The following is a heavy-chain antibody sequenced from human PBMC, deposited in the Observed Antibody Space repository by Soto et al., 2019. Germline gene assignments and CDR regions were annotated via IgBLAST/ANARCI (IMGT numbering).Heavy chain of an antibody. CDR1: GFTFSNAW. CDR3: TTITIFGVVKGMGYYYGMDV. Sequence: EVQLVESGGGLVKPGGSLRLSCAASGFTFSNAWMNWVRQAPGKGLEWVGRIKSKTDGGTTDYAAPVKGRFTISRDDSKNTLYLQMNSLKTEDTDVYYCTTITIFGVVKGMGYYYGMDVWGQGTTVTVSS. J-gene: IGHJ6*02. CDR2: IKSKTDGGTT. D-gene: IGHD3-3*01. V-gene: IGHV3-15*07.